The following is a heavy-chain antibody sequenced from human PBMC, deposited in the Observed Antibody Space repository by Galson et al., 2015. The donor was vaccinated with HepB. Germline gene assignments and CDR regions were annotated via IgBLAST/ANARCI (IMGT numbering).Heavy chain of an antibody. V-gene: IGHV3-7*03. Sequence: SLRLSCAASGFTFTSYWMNWVRQAPGKGLEWVANIKQDGSEKYYVDSVKGRFTISRDNAKNSLYLQMNSLRAEDTAVYYCARDTASQPFSFYYGMDVWGQGTTVTVSS. D-gene: IGHD5-18*01. CDR2: IKQDGSEK. J-gene: IGHJ6*02. CDR1: GFTFTSYW. CDR3: ARDTASQPFSFYYGMDV.